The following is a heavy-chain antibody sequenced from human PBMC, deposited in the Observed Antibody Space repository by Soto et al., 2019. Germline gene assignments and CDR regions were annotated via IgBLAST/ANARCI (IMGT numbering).Heavy chain of an antibody. CDR3: ARDKGVGYYDFWSGYRPSPNGMDV. CDR2: IYYSGST. CDR1: GGSISSYY. V-gene: IGHV4-59*01. Sequence: NPSETLSLTCTVSGGSISSYYWSWIRQPPGKGLEWIGYIYYSGSTNYNPSLKSRVTISVDTSKNQFSLKLSSVTAADTAVYYCARDKGVGYYDFWSGYRPSPNGMDVWGQGTTVTVSS. D-gene: IGHD3-3*01. J-gene: IGHJ6*02.